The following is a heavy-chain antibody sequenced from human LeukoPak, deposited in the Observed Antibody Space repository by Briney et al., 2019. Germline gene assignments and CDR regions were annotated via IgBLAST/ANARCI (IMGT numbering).Heavy chain of an antibody. V-gene: IGHV4-30-4*01. CDR1: GVSISSGDYY. Sequence: SETLSLTCTVSGVSISSGDYYWSWTRQPPGKGLEWIGYIYYSGSTYYNPSLKSRVTISVDTSKNQFSLKLSSVTAADTAVYYCARGPLPELYGDYGNYYYGMDVWGQGTTVTVSS. J-gene: IGHJ6*02. D-gene: IGHD4-17*01. CDR3: ARGPLPELYGDYGNYYYGMDV. CDR2: IYYSGST.